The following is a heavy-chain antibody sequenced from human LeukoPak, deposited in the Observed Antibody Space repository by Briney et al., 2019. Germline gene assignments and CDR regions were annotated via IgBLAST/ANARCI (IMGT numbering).Heavy chain of an antibody. V-gene: IGHV1-18*01. D-gene: IGHD2-2*01. Sequence: GASVKVSCKASGYTFTSYGISWVRQAPGQGLEWMGWISAYNGNTNYAQKLQGRVTMTTDTSTSTAYMELRSLRSDDTAVYYCARDHLQYCSSTSCYSDYWGQGTLVTVSS. CDR1: GYTFTSYG. CDR3: ARDHLQYCSSTSCYSDY. CDR2: ISAYNGNT. J-gene: IGHJ4*02.